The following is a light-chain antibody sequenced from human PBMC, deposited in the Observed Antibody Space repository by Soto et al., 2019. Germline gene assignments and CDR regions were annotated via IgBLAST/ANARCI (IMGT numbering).Light chain of an antibody. J-gene: IGKJ1*01. V-gene: IGKV1-39*01. CDR1: RSLGTV. CDR3: QHTCRPPWT. CDR2: AAS. Sequence: DIQMTQPPSYSSASFGDRGVITCASRRSLGTVVNWDQQKPRNAPDLLFYAASTLHSGLASRFSGDWSRKNFTPIITRLQHEDAALYYWQHTCRPPWTFGLGTKVDI.